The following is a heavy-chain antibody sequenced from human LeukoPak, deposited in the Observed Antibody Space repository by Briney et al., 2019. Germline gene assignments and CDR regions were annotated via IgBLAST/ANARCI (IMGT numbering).Heavy chain of an antibody. Sequence: PGGSLRLSCAASGFTFSSYGMHWVRQAPGKGLEWVAVISCDGSNKYYADSVKGRFTISRDNSKNTLYLQMNSLRAEDTAVYYCAREEGITGPYFDYWGQGTLVTVSS. J-gene: IGHJ4*02. CDR2: ISCDGSNK. CDR1: GFTFSSYG. CDR3: AREEGITGPYFDY. V-gene: IGHV3-30*19. D-gene: IGHD1-20*01.